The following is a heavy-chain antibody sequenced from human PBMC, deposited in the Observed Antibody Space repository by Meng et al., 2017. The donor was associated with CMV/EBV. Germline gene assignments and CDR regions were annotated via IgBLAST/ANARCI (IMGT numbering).Heavy chain of an antibody. V-gene: IGHV3-15*01. CDR3: TTDSWWEPPGAPYYYYGMDV. CDR2: IKSKTDGGTT. CDR1: GFTFSNAW. D-gene: IGHD1-26*01. Sequence: GESLKISCAASGFTFSNAWMSWVRQAPGKGLEWVGRIKSKTDGGTTDYAAPVKGRFTISRDDSKNTLYLQMNSLKTEDTAVYYCTTDSWWEPPGAPYYYYGMDVWGQGTTVTVSS. J-gene: IGHJ6*02.